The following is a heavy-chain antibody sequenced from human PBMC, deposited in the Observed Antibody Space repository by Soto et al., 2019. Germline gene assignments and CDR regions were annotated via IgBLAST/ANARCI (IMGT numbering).Heavy chain of an antibody. CDR1: GYTFTGYY. CDR2: INPNSGGT. CDR3: ARDGYNYRTGGGYYYGMDV. V-gene: IGHV1-2*04. Sequence: ASGKVSCKASGYTFTGYYMHWVRQAPGQGLEWMGWINPNSGGTNYAQKFQGWVTMTRDTSISTAYMELSRLRSDDTAVYYCARDGYNYRTGGGYYYGMDVWGQGTTVTVSS. J-gene: IGHJ6*02. D-gene: IGHD5-12*01.